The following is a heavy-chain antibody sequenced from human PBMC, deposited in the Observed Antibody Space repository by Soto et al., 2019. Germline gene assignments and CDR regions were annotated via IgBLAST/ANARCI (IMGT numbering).Heavy chain of an antibody. J-gene: IGHJ4*02. CDR1: GGSITTNAHY. V-gene: IGHV4-31*03. Sequence: QVQLQESGPELVKPSQTLSLTCSVSGGSITTNAHYWTWIRQHPGQGLEWIAYIYYTGNSYLNPSLKSRLSISVDTSKNQFSLELRSVTAADTAVYYCAREQWGFDSWGQGTLVTVSS. CDR2: IYYTGNS. CDR3: AREQWGFDS. D-gene: IGHD6-19*01.